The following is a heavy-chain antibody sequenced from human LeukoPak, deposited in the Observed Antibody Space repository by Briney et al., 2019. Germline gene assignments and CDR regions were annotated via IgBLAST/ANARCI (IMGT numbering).Heavy chain of an antibody. CDR1: GFTFSSYS. J-gene: IGHJ6*03. V-gene: IGHV3-48*01. Sequence: GGSLRLSCAASGFTFSSYSMNWVRQAPGKGLEWVSYISSSSSTIYYADSVKGRFTISRDNAKNSLYLQMNSLRAEDTAAYYCARESPHGDYVPSYYYYQMDVWGKGTTVTVSS. CDR3: ARESPHGDYVPSYYYYQMDV. D-gene: IGHD4-17*01. CDR2: ISSSSSTI.